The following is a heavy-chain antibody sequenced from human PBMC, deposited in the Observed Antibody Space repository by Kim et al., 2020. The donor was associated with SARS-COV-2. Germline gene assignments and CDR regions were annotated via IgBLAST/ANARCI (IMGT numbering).Heavy chain of an antibody. D-gene: IGHD3-22*01. Sequence: GGSLRLSCTASGFTFGDYAMSWFRQAPGKGLEWVGFIRSKAYGGTTEYAASVKGRFTISRDDSKSIAYLQMNSLKTEDTAVYYCTRAWYYYDSSGYYYGYYFDYWGQGTLVTVSS. CDR1: GFTFGDYA. CDR2: IRSKAYGGTT. V-gene: IGHV3-49*03. CDR3: TRAWYYYDSSGYYYGYYFDY. J-gene: IGHJ4*02.